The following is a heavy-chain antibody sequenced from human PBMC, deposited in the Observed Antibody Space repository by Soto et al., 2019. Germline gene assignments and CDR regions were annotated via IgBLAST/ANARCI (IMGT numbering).Heavy chain of an antibody. CDR1: GGNLGGYY. Sequence: SETQSVTCTVSGGNLGGYYVSWIRKNPGKGLEWIGYIYYSGSTNYNPSLKSRVTISVDKSKNQFSLKLSSVTAADTAVYYCARVTEGRSGLLALHDYWGQGTLVTVSS. D-gene: IGHD3-3*01. V-gene: IGHV4-59*12. J-gene: IGHJ4*02. CDR2: IYYSGST. CDR3: ARVTEGRSGLLALHDY.